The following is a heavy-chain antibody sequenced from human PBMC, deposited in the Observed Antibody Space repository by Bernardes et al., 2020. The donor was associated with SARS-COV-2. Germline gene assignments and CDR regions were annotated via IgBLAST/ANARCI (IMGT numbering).Heavy chain of an antibody. CDR2: ISNGGGSNT. CDR1: GFIFSGHG. CDR3: AKDQTSFNRRYDPFDL. V-gene: IGHV3-33*05. J-gene: IGHJ3*01. Sequence: GGSLRLSCAASGFIFSGHGMHWVRQAPGKGLEWVAAISNGGGSNTHYADSVKGRFTIVRDIPRNTLYLQMNGLRADDTARYYCAKDQTSFNRRYDPFDLWGQGTMVTVS. D-gene: IGHD5-12*01.